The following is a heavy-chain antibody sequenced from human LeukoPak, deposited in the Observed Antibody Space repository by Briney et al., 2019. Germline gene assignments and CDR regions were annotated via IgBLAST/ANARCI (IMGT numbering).Heavy chain of an antibody. D-gene: IGHD4-23*01. V-gene: IGHV4-61*02. CDR1: GGSISSGSYY. CDR2: IYTSGST. J-gene: IGHJ5*02. CDR3: ARRVSATSVVGETNWLDP. Sequence: KASETLSLTCTVSGGSISSGSYYWSWIRQPAGKGLEWIGRIYTSGSTNYNPSLKSRVTISIDTSSNQFSLKLSSVTAADTAFYFCARRVSATSVVGETNWLDPWGQGTLVTVSS.